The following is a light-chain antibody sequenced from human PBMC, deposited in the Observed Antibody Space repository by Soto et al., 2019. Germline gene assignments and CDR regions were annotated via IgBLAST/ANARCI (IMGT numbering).Light chain of an antibody. Sequence: QSVLTQPRSVSGSPGQSVTISCTGTSSDVGGYNYVSWYQQHPGKAPKLMIYDVSKRPSGVPDRFSGSKSGNTASPTISGLQVEDEADYYCCSYAGSYTYVFGTGTKVTVL. CDR1: SSDVGGYNY. V-gene: IGLV2-11*01. J-gene: IGLJ1*01. CDR2: DVS. CDR3: CSYAGSYTYV.